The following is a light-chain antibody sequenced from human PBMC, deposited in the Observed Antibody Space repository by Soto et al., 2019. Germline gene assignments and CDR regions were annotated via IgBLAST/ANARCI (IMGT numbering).Light chain of an antibody. CDR3: QQYNDWLT. V-gene: IGKV3-15*01. Sequence: IVMTQSPATLSVSPGERVTLSCRASQSVSSHLAWYQQIPGQAPRLLIYAASTRATGIPARFSGSGSWTEFTLTITSLQSEDIALYYCQQYNDWLTFGGGTKVEI. CDR1: QSVSSH. J-gene: IGKJ4*01. CDR2: AAS.